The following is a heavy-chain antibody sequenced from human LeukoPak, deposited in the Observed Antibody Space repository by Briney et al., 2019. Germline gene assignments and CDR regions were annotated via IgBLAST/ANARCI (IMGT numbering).Heavy chain of an antibody. CDR1: GGSISSSGYY. J-gene: IGHJ5*02. D-gene: IGHD6-19*01. CDR3: ARGHAIYSSGWYPNWFDP. CDR2: IYYSGST. Sequence: SETLSLTCTVSGGSISSSGYYWGWIRQPPGKGLEWIGYIYYSGSTYYNPSLKSRVTISVDTSKNQFSLKLSSVTAADTAVYYCARGHAIYSSGWYPNWFDPWGQGTLVTVSS. V-gene: IGHV4-61*05.